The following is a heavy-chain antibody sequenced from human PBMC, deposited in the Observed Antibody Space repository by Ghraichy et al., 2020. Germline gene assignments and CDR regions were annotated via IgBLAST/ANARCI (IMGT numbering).Heavy chain of an antibody. D-gene: IGHD6-13*01. CDR1: GFTFSSYG. V-gene: IGHV3-33*01. CDR3: ARWVAAAGADY. J-gene: IGHJ4*02. CDR2: IWYDGSNK. Sequence: GGSLRLSCAASGFTFSSYGMHWVRQAPGKGLEWVAVIWYDGSNKYYADSVKGRFTISRDNSKNTLYLQMNSLRAEDTAVYYCARWVAAAGADYWGQGTLVTVSS.